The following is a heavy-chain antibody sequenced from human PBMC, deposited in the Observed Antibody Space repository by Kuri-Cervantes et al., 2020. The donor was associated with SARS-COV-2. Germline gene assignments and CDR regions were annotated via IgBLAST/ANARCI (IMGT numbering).Heavy chain of an antibody. CDR2: INPNSGGT. CDR3: ARGSQLQSATDAFDI. J-gene: IGHJ3*02. CDR1: GYTFTGYY. V-gene: IGHV1-2*02. Sequence: ASVKVSCKASGYTFTGYYMHWVRQAPGQGLEWMGWINPNSGGTNYAQKFQGRVTMTRVTSISTAYMELSRLRSDDTAVYYCARGSQLQSATDAFDIWGQGTMVTVSS. D-gene: IGHD1-26*01.